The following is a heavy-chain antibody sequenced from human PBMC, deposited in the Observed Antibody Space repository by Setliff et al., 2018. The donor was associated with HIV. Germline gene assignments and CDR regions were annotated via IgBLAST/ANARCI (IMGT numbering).Heavy chain of an antibody. CDR1: GYTFTNYW. D-gene: IGHD6-19*01. V-gene: IGHV5-51*01. CDR3: VRHRSAVAGTRIGYCYYMDV. Sequence: GESLKISCEASGYTFTNYWIGWVRQMPGKGLEWMGIIYPGDSDIIYSQSFQGKVTISADKSITTAYLQWSSLKASDTAIYYCVRHRSAVAGTRIGYCYYMDVCCKGTTVTVSS. CDR2: IYPGDSDI. J-gene: IGHJ6*03.